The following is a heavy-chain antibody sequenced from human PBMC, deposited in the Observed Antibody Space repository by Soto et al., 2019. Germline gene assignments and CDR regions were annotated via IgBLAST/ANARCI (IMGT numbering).Heavy chain of an antibody. CDR1: GFRFSDYG. Sequence: EVQLLESGGGLVQPGGSLRISCATSGFRFSDYGINWVRQAPGKGLEWVSGITKTGRSTFLADSVRGRFTISRDISKNIFYLEMNSLRAEDTAVYYCGRNPFRVSSDGMVVWGQGTLVTVSS. CDR2: ITKTGRST. D-gene: IGHD1-26*01. CDR3: GRNPFRVSSDGMVV. V-gene: IGHV3-23*01. J-gene: IGHJ4*02.